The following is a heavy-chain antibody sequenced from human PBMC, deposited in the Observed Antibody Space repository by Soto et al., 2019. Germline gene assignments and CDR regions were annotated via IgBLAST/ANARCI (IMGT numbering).Heavy chain of an antibody. CDR2: ISGSGGST. Sequence: GVSLRLSCAASGFTFSSYAMSWVRQAPGKGLEWVSAISGSGGSTYYADSVKGRFTISRDNSKNTLYLQMNSLRAEDTAVYYCAKDLPRMVRGAQFDYWGQGTLVTVSS. J-gene: IGHJ4*02. D-gene: IGHD3-10*01. V-gene: IGHV3-23*01. CDR1: GFTFSSYA. CDR3: AKDLPRMVRGAQFDY.